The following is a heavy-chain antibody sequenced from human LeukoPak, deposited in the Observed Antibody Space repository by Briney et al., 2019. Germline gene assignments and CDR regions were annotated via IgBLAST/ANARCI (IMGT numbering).Heavy chain of an antibody. D-gene: IGHD2-15*01. Sequence: GGSLRLSCAASGFTFSSYAMSWVRQAPGKGLEWVSAISGSGGSTYYADSVKGRFTISGDNSKNTLYLQMNSLRAEDTAVYYCAKDPEEVAATPVGTEDYWGQGTLVTVSS. CDR2: ISGSGGST. CDR1: GFTFSSYA. CDR3: AKDPEEVAATPVGTEDY. V-gene: IGHV3-23*01. J-gene: IGHJ4*02.